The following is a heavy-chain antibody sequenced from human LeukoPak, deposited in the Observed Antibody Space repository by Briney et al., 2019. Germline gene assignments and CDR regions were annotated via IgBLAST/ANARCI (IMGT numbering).Heavy chain of an antibody. CDR1: GFTFSSYE. D-gene: IGHD1-26*01. Sequence: GGSLRLSCAASGFTFSSYEMNWVRQAPGKGLEWVSYISSSGGTIYYADSVKGRFTIPRGNAKNSLFLQMNSLRAEDTAVYYCARGSGSYWWGQGTLVTVSS. V-gene: IGHV3-48*03. J-gene: IGHJ4*02. CDR2: ISSSGGTI. CDR3: ARGSGSYW.